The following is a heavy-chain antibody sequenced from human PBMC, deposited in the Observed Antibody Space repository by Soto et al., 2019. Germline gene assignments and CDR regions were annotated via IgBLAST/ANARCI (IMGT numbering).Heavy chain of an antibody. CDR1: GGSISSYY. Sequence: QVQLQESGPGLVKPSETLSLTCTVSGGSISSYYWSWIRQPPGKGLEWIGYIYYSGSTNDNPSLKSRVTISVDTSKNQFSLKLSSVTAADTAVYYFAREVRGVIISWFDPWGQGTLVTVSS. J-gene: IGHJ5*02. D-gene: IGHD3-10*01. CDR2: IYYSGST. V-gene: IGHV4-59*01. CDR3: AREVRGVIISWFDP.